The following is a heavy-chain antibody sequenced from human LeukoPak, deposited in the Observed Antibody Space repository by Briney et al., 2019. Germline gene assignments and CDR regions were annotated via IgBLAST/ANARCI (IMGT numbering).Heavy chain of an antibody. CDR1: GFTFSSYW. J-gene: IGHJ5*02. Sequence: GGSLRLSCAASGFTFSSYWMHWVRQAPGKGLVWVSRINSDGSSTSYADSVKGRFTISRDNAKNTLYLQMNSLRAEDTAVYYCARAGGRAAARNWFDPWGQGTLVTVSS. D-gene: IGHD6-13*01. V-gene: IGHV3-74*01. CDR3: ARAGGRAAARNWFDP. CDR2: INSDGSST.